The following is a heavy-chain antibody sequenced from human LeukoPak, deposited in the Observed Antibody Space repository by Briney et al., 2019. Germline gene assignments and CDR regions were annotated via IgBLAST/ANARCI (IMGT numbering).Heavy chain of an antibody. V-gene: IGHV4-38-2*02. CDR1: GGSISSGYY. CDR2: IYHSGST. Sequence: SEPLSLTCTVSGGSISSGYYWGWIRQPPGKGLEWIGSIYHSGSTYYNPSLKSRVTISVDTSKNQFSLKLSSVTAADTAVYYCARVTYYYDSSGYLWYFDLWGRGTLVTVSS. D-gene: IGHD3-22*01. CDR3: ARVTYYYDSSGYLWYFDL. J-gene: IGHJ2*01.